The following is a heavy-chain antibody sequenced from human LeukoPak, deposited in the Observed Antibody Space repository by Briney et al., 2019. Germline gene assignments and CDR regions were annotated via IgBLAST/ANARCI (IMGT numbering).Heavy chain of an antibody. CDR3: ARGGGDYDSSDYYPYNWFDP. CDR2: IIPIFGTA. Sequence: ASVKVSCKASGGTFSSYAISWVRQAPGQGLEWMGGIIPIFGTANYAQKFQGRVTITTDESTSTAYMELSSLRSEDTAVYYCARGGGDYDSSDYYPYNWFDPWGQGTLVTVSS. D-gene: IGHD3-22*01. J-gene: IGHJ5*02. CDR1: GGTFSSYA. V-gene: IGHV1-69*05.